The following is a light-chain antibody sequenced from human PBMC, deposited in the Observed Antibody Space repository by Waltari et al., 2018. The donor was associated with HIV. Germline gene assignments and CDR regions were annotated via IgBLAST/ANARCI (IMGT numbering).Light chain of an antibody. CDR2: EVT. V-gene: IGLV2-8*01. CDR3: SSYGGSNNLL. Sequence: QSALTQPPSASGSPGQSVAISCSETSSDIGAYHAVSWYQHHPGKAPKLIIYEVTKRPSGVPDRFSGSKSGNTASLTVSGLQAEDEGDYYCSSYGGSNNLLFGGGTKVTVL. J-gene: IGLJ2*01. CDR1: SSDIGAYHA.